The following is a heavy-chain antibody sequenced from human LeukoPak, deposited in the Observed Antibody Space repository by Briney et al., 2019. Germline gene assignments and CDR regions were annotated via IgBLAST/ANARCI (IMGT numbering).Heavy chain of an antibody. CDR1: GFIFNNYA. D-gene: IGHD6-19*01. CDR2: ISWNSGSI. CDR3: AKDNRRHYTSGPNPDSLH. V-gene: IGHV3-9*01. Sequence: GRSLRLSCAGSGFIFNNYAVHWVRQPPGKGLEWVSGISWNSGSIDYADSVKGRFTISRDNAKNSLYLQMNSLRVEDTAFYYCAKDNRRHYTSGPNPDSLHWGQGALVTVSS. J-gene: IGHJ4*02.